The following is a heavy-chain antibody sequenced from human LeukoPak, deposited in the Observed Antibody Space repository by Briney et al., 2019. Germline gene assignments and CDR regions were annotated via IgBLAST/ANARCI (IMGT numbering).Heavy chain of an antibody. Sequence: ASVKVSCKASGYTFTSYDINWVRQATGQGLEWMGWMNPNSGNTGYAQKFQGRVTTTRNTSISTAYMELSSLRSEDTAVYYCARVRNYYYSSGYYYFYYWGQGTLVTVSS. CDR3: ARVRNYYYSSGYYYFYY. CDR1: GYTFTSYD. V-gene: IGHV1-8*01. D-gene: IGHD3-22*01. CDR2: MNPNSGNT. J-gene: IGHJ4*02.